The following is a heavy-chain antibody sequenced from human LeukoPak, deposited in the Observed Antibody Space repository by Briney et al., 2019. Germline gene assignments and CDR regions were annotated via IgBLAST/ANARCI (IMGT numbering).Heavy chain of an antibody. Sequence: SETLSLTCAVYGGSFSDYYWSWIRQPPGKGLEWIGEISHSGSTNYSPSLKSRVTMSVDTSKNQFSLRLSSVTAADTAVYYCARRRFYDLSTAYYLVYWGQGPLVTVSS. V-gene: IGHV4-34*01. CDR2: ISHSGST. CDR1: GGSFSDYY. CDR3: ARRRFYDLSTAYYLVY. D-gene: IGHD3-9*01. J-gene: IGHJ4*01.